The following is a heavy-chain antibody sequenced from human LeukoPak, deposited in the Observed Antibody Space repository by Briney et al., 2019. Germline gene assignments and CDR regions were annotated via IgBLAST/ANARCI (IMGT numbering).Heavy chain of an antibody. J-gene: IGHJ6*03. CDR1: GFTFSSCG. Sequence: GGSLRLSCAASGFTFSSCGMHWVRQAPGKGLEWVAVISYDGSNKYYADSVKGRFTISRDNSKNTLYLQMNSLRAEDTAVYYCARIYGPGYYYYMDVWGKGTTVTISS. D-gene: IGHD4-17*01. V-gene: IGHV3-30*03. CDR2: ISYDGSNK. CDR3: ARIYGPGYYYYMDV.